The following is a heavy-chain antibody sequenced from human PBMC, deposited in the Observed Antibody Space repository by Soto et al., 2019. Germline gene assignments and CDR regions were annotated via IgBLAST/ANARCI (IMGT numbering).Heavy chain of an antibody. V-gene: IGHV1-69*06. CDR3: ARSALDDDGYHYLDS. CDR1: GGTFSSYA. CDR2: IIPIFGTA. Sequence: GASVKVSCKASGGTFSSYAISWVRQAPGQGLEWMGGIIPIFGTANYAQKFQGRVTITADKSTSTAYMELSSLRSDDTGMYYCARSALDDDGYHYLDSWGQGTLVTVSS. D-gene: IGHD5-18*01. J-gene: IGHJ5*01.